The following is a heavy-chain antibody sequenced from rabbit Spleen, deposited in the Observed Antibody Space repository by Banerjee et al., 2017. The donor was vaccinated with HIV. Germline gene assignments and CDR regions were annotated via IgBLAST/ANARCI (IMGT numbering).Heavy chain of an antibody. J-gene: IGHJ6*01. CDR1: GVSFNDKDV. Sequence: QQQLVESGGGLVKPEGSLTLTCKASGVSFNDKDVMCWVRQAPGKGLEWISCIAGSSSGFTYSATWAKGRFTCSKTSSTTVTLQMTRLTAADTATYFCARDTSSSFSSYGMDLWGPGTLVTVS. V-gene: IGHV1S45*01. CDR2: IAGSSSGFT. CDR3: ARDTSSSFSSYGMDL. D-gene: IGHD1-1*01.